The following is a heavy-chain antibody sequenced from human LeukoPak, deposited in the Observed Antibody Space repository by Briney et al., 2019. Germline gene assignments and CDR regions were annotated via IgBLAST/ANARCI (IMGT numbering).Heavy chain of an antibody. CDR2: IHYSGSP. D-gene: IGHD1-20*01. V-gene: IGHV4-59*08. CDR3: ARHSNWNGGVDWFDP. Sequence: ASETLPLTCTVSGGSNYWSWIRQPPGKGLEWIAYIHYSGSPHYNPSLKSRVTMSIDTSKNQLSLKLNSVTAADTAVYYCARHSNWNGGVDWFDPWGQGTQVTVSS. CDR1: GGSNY. J-gene: IGHJ5*02.